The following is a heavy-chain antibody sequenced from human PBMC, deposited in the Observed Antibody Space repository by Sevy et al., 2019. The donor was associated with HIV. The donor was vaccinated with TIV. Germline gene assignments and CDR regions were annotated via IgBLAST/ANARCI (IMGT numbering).Heavy chain of an antibody. V-gene: IGHV1-18*01. Sequence: ASVKVSCKASGYTFTSYGISWVRQAPGQGLEWMGWISAYNGNTNYAQKLQGRVTMTTDTSTSTAYMELRSLRSDDTAVYYCARAWGNVLRFLEWSTYFDYWGQGTLVTVSS. CDR2: ISAYNGNT. D-gene: IGHD3-3*01. CDR1: GYTFTSYG. J-gene: IGHJ4*02. CDR3: ARAWGNVLRFLEWSTYFDY.